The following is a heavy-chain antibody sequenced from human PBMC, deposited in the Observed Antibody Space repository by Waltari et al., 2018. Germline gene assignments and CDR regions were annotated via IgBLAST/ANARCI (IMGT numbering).Heavy chain of an antibody. Sequence: EVQLVESGGGLVQPGGSLRLPCAASGFTFSSYGMSWVRQDPGKGREGLEWVSNIKQNRSDKYYVYSVKGRFTISRDNAKNSLYLQMNSLRAEDTAVYYCARATYTVTTGRRGEFDYWGQGTLVTVSS. J-gene: IGHJ4*02. CDR3: ARATYTVTTGRRGEFDY. CDR2: IKQNRSDK. CDR1: GFTFSSYG. V-gene: IGHV3-7*01. D-gene: IGHD4-17*01.